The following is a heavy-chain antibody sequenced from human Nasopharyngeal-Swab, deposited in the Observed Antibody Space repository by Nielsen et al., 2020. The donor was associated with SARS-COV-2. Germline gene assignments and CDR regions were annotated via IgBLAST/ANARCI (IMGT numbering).Heavy chain of an antibody. J-gene: IGHJ3*02. CDR2: IWYDGSNK. V-gene: IGHV3-33*08. CDR3: ARTDGYTLNNAFDI. D-gene: IGHD5-24*01. Sequence: GESLKISCGASGFTFTNYAMSWVRQGPGKGLEWVAVIWYDGSNKYYADSVKGRFSISRDNAKNSLYLQMNSLRAEDTAVYYCARTDGYTLNNAFDIWGQGTMVTVSS. CDR1: GFTFTNYA.